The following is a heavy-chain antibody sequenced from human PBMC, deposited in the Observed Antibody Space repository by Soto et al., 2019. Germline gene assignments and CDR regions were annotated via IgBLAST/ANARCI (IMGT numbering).Heavy chain of an antibody. CDR2: IIPIFGTT. Sequence: QVQLVQSGAEVKKPGSSVKVSCKASGGTFSSYTIAWVRQAPGQGLEWMGGIIPIFGTTNYAKKFQGRVPITADKSTTTAYMELSSMRFEDTAIYWCASGVLVPRIYYYYEMDVWGQGTTVTVSS. D-gene: IGHD5-12*01. J-gene: IGHJ6*02. CDR3: ASGVLVPRIYYYYEMDV. V-gene: IGHV1-69*06. CDR1: GGTFSSYT.